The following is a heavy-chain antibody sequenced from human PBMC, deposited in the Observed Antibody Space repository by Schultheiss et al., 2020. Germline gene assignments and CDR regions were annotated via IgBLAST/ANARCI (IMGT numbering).Heavy chain of an antibody. CDR2: IYSGGST. D-gene: IGHD2-15*01. J-gene: IGHJ6*02. CDR3: AKGGSCSGGSCYYYYGMDV. Sequence: GGSLRLSCAASGFTFSSYAMHWVRQAPRKGLEWVSVIYSGGSTYYADSVKGRFIISRDNSKNTLYLQMNSLRAEDTAVYYCAKGGSCSGGSCYYYYGMDVWGQGTTVTVSS. V-gene: IGHV3-23*03. CDR1: GFTFSSYA.